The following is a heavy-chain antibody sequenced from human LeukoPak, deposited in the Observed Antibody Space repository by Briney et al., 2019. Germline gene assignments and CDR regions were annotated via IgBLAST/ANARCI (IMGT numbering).Heavy chain of an antibody. J-gene: IGHJ4*02. V-gene: IGHV3-30*18. CDR2: ISYDGSNK. CDR1: GFTFSSYG. CDR3: AKDRNDYGDYGSFDY. Sequence: GGSLRLSCAGSGFTFSSYGMHWVRQAPGKGLEWVAVISYDGSNKYYADSVKGRFTISRDNSKNTLYLQMNSLRAEDTAVYYCAKDRNDYGDYGSFDYWGQGTLVTVSS. D-gene: IGHD4-17*01.